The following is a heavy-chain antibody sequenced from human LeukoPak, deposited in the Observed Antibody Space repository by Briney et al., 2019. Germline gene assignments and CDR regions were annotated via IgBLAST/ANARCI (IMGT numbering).Heavy chain of an antibody. Sequence: PSETLSLTCAVYGGSFSGYYWSWIRQPPGKGLEWIGEINHSGSTNYNPSLKSRVTISVDTSKNQFSLKLSSVTAADTAVYYCARGYCGGGSCYDYWGQGTLVTVSS. D-gene: IGHD2-15*01. V-gene: IGHV4-34*01. J-gene: IGHJ4*02. CDR1: GGSFSGYY. CDR2: INHSGST. CDR3: ARGYCGGGSCYDY.